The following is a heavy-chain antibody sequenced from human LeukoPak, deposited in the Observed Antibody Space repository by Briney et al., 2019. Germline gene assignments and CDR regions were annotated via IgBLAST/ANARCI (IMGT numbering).Heavy chain of an antibody. CDR3: ARDRRDADYFDY. CDR2: IISSGSTI. CDR1: GFTFSSYE. D-gene: IGHD5-24*01. J-gene: IGHJ4*02. V-gene: IGHV3-48*03. Sequence: GALRLSFAASGFTFSSYEMNWGRQAPGKGGEWGSYIISSGSTIYYTDSVKGRFTISRDNAKNSLYLQMNSLRAEDTAVYYCARDRRDADYFDYWGQGTLVTVSS.